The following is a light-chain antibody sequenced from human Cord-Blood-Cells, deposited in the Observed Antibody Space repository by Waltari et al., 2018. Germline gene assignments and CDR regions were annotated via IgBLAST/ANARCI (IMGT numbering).Light chain of an antibody. CDR1: SSDVGGYNY. V-gene: IGLV2-14*01. J-gene: IGLJ3*02. Sequence: QSALTQPASVSGSPGQSITISCTGTSSDVGGYNYVSWYQQHPGKAPKRMIYDVSNRPSGGSNRFSVSKSGNTASLTISGLQAEDEADYYCSSYTSSSTRVFGGGTKLTVL. CDR3: SSYTSSSTRV. CDR2: DVS.